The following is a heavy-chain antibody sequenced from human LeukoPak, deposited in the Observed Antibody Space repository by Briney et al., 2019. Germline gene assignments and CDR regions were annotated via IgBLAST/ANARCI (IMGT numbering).Heavy chain of an antibody. CDR1: GYTFSAYY. D-gene: IGHD6-13*01. CDR2: IDSKNGDT. CDR3: ARDDRIAAAGKGLDY. Sequence: ASVKVSCKASGYTFSAYYMHWVRQAPGQGLEWMGWIDSKNGDTKYAQKFQSRLTITRDTSIGIAYMELRSLISDDTAVYYCARDDRIAAAGKGLDYWGQGTLVTVSS. V-gene: IGHV1-2*02. J-gene: IGHJ4*02.